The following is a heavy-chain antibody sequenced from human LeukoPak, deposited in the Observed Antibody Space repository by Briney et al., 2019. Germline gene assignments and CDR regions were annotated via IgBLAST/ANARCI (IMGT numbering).Heavy chain of an antibody. J-gene: IGHJ3*02. CDR3: ATTLRPTNDAFDI. Sequence: SVKVSCTASGGTFSSYAISWVRQAPGQGLEWMGGIIPIFGTANYAQKFQGRVTITADESTSTAYMELSSLRSEDTAVYYCATTLRPTNDAFDIWGQGTMVTVSS. CDR1: GGTFSSYA. CDR2: IIPIFGTA. D-gene: IGHD4-17*01. V-gene: IGHV1-69*13.